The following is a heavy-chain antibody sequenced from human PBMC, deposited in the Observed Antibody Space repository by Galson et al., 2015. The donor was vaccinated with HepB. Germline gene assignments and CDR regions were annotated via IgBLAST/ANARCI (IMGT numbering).Heavy chain of an antibody. CDR2: INPGDSDT. J-gene: IGHJ5*02. V-gene: IGHV5-51*01. Sequence: QSGAEVTKPGESLKISCKGSGYSFTNYWIAWVRQMPGKGLEWMGIINPGDSDTRYSPSFQGQVIISADKSISTAYLQRSSLKASDTAMYYCARRSNSRVGNWFDPWGQGTLVTVSS. CDR3: ARRSNSRVGNWFDP. CDR1: GYSFTNYW. D-gene: IGHD6-13*01.